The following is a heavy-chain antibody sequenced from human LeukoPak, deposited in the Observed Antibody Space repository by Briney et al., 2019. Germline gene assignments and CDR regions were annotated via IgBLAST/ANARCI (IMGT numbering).Heavy chain of an antibody. Sequence: PSETLSLTCAVYGGSFSGYYWSWIRQPPGKGLEWIGEINHSGSTNYNPSLKSRVTISVDTSKNQFSLKLSSVTAADTAVYYWARGLGYYDILTGYSHFDYWGKGTLVTVS. J-gene: IGHJ4*02. D-gene: IGHD3-9*01. CDR3: ARGLGYYDILTGYSHFDY. V-gene: IGHV4-34*01. CDR1: GGSFSGYY. CDR2: INHSGST.